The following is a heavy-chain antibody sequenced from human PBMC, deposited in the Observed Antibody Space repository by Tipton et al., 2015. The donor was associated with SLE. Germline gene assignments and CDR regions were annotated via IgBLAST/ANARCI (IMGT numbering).Heavy chain of an antibody. Sequence: QLVQSGAEVQKPGSSVKVSCKASGGTFSSDAFNWVRQAPGQGLEWMGRIIPIVGIADYAQNFQGRVTVTADKSTNTAYMELSGLRSEDTAVYYCARESDDYGGKNFQYWGQGTQVIVSS. CDR1: GGTFSSDA. D-gene: IGHD4-23*01. CDR2: IIPIVGIA. CDR3: ARESDDYGGKNFQY. J-gene: IGHJ1*01. V-gene: IGHV1-69*09.